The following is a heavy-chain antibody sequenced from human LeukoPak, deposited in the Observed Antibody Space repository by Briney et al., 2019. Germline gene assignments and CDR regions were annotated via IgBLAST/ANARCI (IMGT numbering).Heavy chain of an antibody. D-gene: IGHD6-6*01. Sequence: GASVKVSCKAYGYTFTSYGISWVRQAPGQGLEWMGWISAYNGNTNYAQKLQGRVTMTTDTSTSTAYMELRSLRSDDTAVYYCARNFAYSSSVRGPYTLPTPLDYWGQGTLVTVSS. CDR2: ISAYNGNT. J-gene: IGHJ4*02. V-gene: IGHV1-18*01. CDR3: ARNFAYSSSVRGPYTLPTPLDY. CDR1: GYTFTSYG.